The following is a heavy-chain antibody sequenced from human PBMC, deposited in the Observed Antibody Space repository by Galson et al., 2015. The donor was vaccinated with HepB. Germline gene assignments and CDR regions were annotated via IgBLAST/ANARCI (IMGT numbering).Heavy chain of an antibody. CDR1: GFTFSSYA. D-gene: IGHD3-3*01. Sequence: SLRLSCAASGFTFSSYAMSWVRQAPGKGLEWVSAISGSGGSTYYADSVKGRFTISRDNSKNTLYLQMNSLRAEDTAVYYCAKDLPDYDFWSGPGAFDYWGQGTLVTVSS. J-gene: IGHJ4*02. V-gene: IGHV3-23*01. CDR2: ISGSGGST. CDR3: AKDLPDYDFWSGPGAFDY.